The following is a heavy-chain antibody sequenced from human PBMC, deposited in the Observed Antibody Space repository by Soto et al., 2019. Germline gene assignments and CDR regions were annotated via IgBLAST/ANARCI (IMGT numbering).Heavy chain of an antibody. CDR3: ARKVEGHCISSSCLTWFAP. CDR2: ISSSGSTI. J-gene: IGHJ5*02. D-gene: IGHD2-2*01. Sequence: GGSQRLSCAASGLKFSTFNMNWVRQAPGKGLEWVSYISSSGSTIYYADSVKGRFTISRDNAKNSLYLQMNSLRDEDTAVYYCARKVEGHCISSSCLTWFAPRGQGTMVTVSS. V-gene: IGHV3-48*02. CDR1: GLKFSTFN.